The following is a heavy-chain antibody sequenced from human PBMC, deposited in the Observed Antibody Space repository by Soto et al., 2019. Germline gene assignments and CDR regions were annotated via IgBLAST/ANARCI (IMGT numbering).Heavy chain of an antibody. CDR2: IRSQAYGGTA. Sequence: GVSLRLSCVGSGVPFGNYPMSGVLQALGKGTEWLGFIRSQAYGGTADYAASGEGRFTISRDDSTSIAYLQMNNLKTQDTAVFDCTNNDDHGTDCGQGPLFTGSS. D-gene: IGHD3-10*01. CDR3: TNNDDHGTD. V-gene: IGHV3-49*02. J-gene: IGHJ1*01. CDR1: GVPFGNYP.